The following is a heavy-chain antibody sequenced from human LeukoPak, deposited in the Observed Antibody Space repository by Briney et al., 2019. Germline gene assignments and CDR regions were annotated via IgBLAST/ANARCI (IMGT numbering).Heavy chain of an antibody. Sequence: SETLSLTCTVSGGSISSHYWCWIRQPPGKGLEWIGYIYYSGSTNYNPSLKSRVTISVDTSKNQFSLKLSSVTAADTAVYYCARDFGSVAFDIWGQGTMVTVSS. CDR1: GGSISSHY. J-gene: IGHJ3*02. V-gene: IGHV4-59*11. D-gene: IGHD3-10*01. CDR2: IYYSGST. CDR3: ARDFGSVAFDI.